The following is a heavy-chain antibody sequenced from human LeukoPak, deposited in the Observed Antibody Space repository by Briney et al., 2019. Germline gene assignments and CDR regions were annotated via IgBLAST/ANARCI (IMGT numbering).Heavy chain of an antibody. V-gene: IGHV4-30-4*01. D-gene: IGHD3-9*01. CDR3: ARALRPGHDVFDI. CDR2: IYYGGST. CDR1: GGSISSGDYY. J-gene: IGHJ3*02. Sequence: SETLSLTCTVSGGSISSGDYYWSWIRQPPGKGLEWIAFIYYGGSTYYNPSLKSRVTISVDTSKNQFFLKLNSVIAADTAVYYCARALRPGHDVFDIWGQGTMATVSS.